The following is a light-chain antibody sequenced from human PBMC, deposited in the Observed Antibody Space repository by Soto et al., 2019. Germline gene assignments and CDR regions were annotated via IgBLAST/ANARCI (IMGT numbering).Light chain of an antibody. CDR3: QPYNSYSWT. CDR2: KAS. V-gene: IGKV1-5*03. Sequence: DIQMTQSPSTLSASVEDRVTITCRASQSISSWLTWYQQKPGKAPKLLIYKASSLESGVPSRFSGSGSGTEFTLTISSLQPDDFATYYCQPYNSYSWTFGQGTKVEIK. CDR1: QSISSW. J-gene: IGKJ1*01.